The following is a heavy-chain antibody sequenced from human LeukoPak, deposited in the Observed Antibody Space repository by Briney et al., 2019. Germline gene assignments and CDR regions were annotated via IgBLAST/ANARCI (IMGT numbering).Heavy chain of an antibody. D-gene: IGHD6-13*01. CDR2: INTYNGNT. J-gene: IGHJ4*02. Sequence: ASVKVSCKASGYTLPSYGISWVRQAPGQGLEWMGWINTYNGNTNYAQNLQGRVTMTTDTSTSTVYMELRSLRSDDTAVYYCARDISSKGCDYWGQGTLVTVSS. CDR3: ARDISSKGCDY. CDR1: GYTLPSYG. V-gene: IGHV1-18*01.